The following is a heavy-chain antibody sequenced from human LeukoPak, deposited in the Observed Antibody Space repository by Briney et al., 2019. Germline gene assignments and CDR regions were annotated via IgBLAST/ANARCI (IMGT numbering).Heavy chain of an antibody. V-gene: IGHV4-39*07. D-gene: IGHD3-10*01. Sequence: SETLSLTCTVSGGSIDNSIYYWGWLRQSPEKGLEWIGSIYCTGTTNYNPSLERRVTISVDASNNQVSLTLNSVTAADTAVYFCARGGFYGHPFDFGGQGTLVTVSS. CDR3: ARGGFYGHPFDF. CDR2: IYCTGTT. J-gene: IGHJ4*02. CDR1: GGSIDNSIYY.